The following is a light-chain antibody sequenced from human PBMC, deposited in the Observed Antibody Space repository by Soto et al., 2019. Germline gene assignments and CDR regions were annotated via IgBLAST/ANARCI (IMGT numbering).Light chain of an antibody. CDR3: QQCSFSPRT. J-gene: IGKJ1*01. CDR2: DAS. Sequence: EIVLTQSPGTLSLSPGERATLFCRASQTITNNYLAWYQQKPGQAPRLLIYDASRRATVIPDRFSGSGSGSDFTLTISRLEPEDFAVYFCQQCSFSPRTFGQGTKVEIK. CDR1: QTITNNY. V-gene: IGKV3-20*01.